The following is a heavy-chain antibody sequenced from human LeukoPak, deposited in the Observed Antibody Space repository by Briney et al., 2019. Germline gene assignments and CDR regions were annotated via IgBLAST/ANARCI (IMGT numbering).Heavy chain of an antibody. D-gene: IGHD4-17*01. CDR1: GGSLSGFY. CDR2: IYYSGST. CDR3: ARVDDYGDYAFDY. J-gene: IGHJ4*02. Sequence: SETLSLTCTVSGGSLSGFYWSWIRQPPGKGLEWIGYIYYSGSTNYNPSLKSRVTISVDTSKNQFSLKLSSVTAADTAVYYCARVDDYGDYAFDYWGQGTLVTVSS. V-gene: IGHV4-59*01.